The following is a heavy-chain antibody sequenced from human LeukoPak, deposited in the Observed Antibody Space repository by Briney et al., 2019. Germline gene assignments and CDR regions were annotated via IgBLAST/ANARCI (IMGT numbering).Heavy chain of an antibody. CDR3: ARVNGYCSSTSCSDYFDY. Sequence: QAGGSLRLSCAASGFTVSSNYMSWVRQAPGKGLEWVSVIYSGGSTYYADSVKGRFTISRDNSKNTLYLQMNSLRAEDTAVYYCARVNGYCSSTSCSDYFDYWGQGTLVTVSS. J-gene: IGHJ4*02. D-gene: IGHD2-2*01. V-gene: IGHV3-66*02. CDR1: GFTVSSNY. CDR2: IYSGGST.